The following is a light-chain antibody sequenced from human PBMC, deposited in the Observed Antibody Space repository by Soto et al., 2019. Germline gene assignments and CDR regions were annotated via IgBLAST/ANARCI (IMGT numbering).Light chain of an antibody. CDR2: EVS. Sequence: QSALTQPPSASGSPGQSVTISCTGTSSDVGGYNYVSWYQQHPGKAPKLMIYEVSKRPSGVPDRFSGSKSGNTASLTVSGLQAEDEADYYCSSYAGGKIFVLFGGGTKLTVL. CDR1: SSDVGGYNY. V-gene: IGLV2-8*01. CDR3: SSYAGGKIFVL. J-gene: IGLJ2*01.